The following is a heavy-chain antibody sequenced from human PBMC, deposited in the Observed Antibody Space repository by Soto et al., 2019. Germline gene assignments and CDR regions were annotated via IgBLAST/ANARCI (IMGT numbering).Heavy chain of an antibody. V-gene: IGHV3-21*01. Sequence: PGGSLRLSCAASGFTFSSYSMNWVRQAPGRGLEWVSSISSSSSYIYYADSVKGRFTISRDNAKNSLYLQMNSLRAEDTAVYYCARDSARIAYCGGDCYNDAFDIWGQGTMVTVSS. CDR2: ISSSSSYI. J-gene: IGHJ3*02. CDR1: GFTFSSYS. D-gene: IGHD2-21*02. CDR3: ARDSARIAYCGGDCYNDAFDI.